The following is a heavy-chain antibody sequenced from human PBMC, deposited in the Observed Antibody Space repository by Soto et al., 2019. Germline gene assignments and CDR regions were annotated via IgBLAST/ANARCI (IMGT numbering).Heavy chain of an antibody. CDR1: GYRLTSYW. Sequence: PGESLKISCKGAGYRLTSYWIAWVRQLPGKGLEFMGIIYPGDFDTRYNPSFQGRFTISRDDSKSIAYLQMNSLKTEDTAVYYCTRDLERIVGATVSGWWFDPWGQGTLVTVSS. V-gene: IGHV5-51*01. J-gene: IGHJ5*02. CDR2: IYPGDFDT. D-gene: IGHD1-26*01. CDR3: TRDLERIVGATVSGWWFDP.